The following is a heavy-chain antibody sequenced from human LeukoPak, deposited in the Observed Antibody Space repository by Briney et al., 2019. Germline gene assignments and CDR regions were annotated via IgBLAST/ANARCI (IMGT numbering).Heavy chain of an antibody. V-gene: IGHV3-30*18. D-gene: IGHD4-17*01. J-gene: IGHJ4*02. CDR3: AKGDGDYAGTDY. CDR2: ISYDGSNK. CDR1: GFTFSSYG. Sequence: GGSLRLSCAASGFTFSSYGMHWVRQAPGKGLEWVAVISYDGSNKYYADSVKGRFTISRDNSKNTLYLQMNSLRAEDTAVYYCAKGDGDYAGTDYWGQGTLVTVCS.